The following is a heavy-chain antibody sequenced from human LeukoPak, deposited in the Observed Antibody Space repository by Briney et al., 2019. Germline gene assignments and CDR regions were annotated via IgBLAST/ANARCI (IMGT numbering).Heavy chain of an antibody. J-gene: IGHJ4*02. V-gene: IGHV4-61*02. CDR2: IYINGGT. Sequence: PSQTLSLTCTVSGDSISSGSYYWSWIRRPAGKGLEWIGRIYINGGTNYNPSLKSRVTISVDTSRNQFSLKLCSLTAADAAVYYCARDGNDSGDYWGQGTLVTVSS. CDR3: ARDGNDSGDY. CDR1: GDSISSGSYY. D-gene: IGHD4-17*01.